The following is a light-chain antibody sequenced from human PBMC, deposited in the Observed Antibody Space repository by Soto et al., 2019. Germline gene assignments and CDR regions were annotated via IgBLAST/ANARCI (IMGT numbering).Light chain of an antibody. CDR3: SSYAGSNNYV. Sequence: QSVLTPPPSASGSPGQSVTISCTGTSSDVGGYNYVSWYQQHPGKVPKLMIYEVTKRPSGVPDRFSGSKSGDTASLTVSGLQAEDEADYYCSSYAGSNNYVFGTGTKVTVL. V-gene: IGLV2-8*01. J-gene: IGLJ1*01. CDR2: EVT. CDR1: SSDVGGYNY.